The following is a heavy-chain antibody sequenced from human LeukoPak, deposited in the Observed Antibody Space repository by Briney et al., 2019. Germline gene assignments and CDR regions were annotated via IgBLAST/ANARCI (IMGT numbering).Heavy chain of an antibody. CDR3: ARLVGSSWYHEVLLGRDY. CDR2: NNHSGST. CDR1: GGSFSGYY. J-gene: IGHJ4*02. D-gene: IGHD6-13*01. V-gene: IGHV4-34*01. Sequence: SETLSLTCAVYGGSFSGYYWNWIRQPPGKGLEWIGENNHSGSTKYNPSLKSRVTISVDTSKNQFSLKLSSVTAADTAVYYCARLVGSSWYHEVLLGRDYWGQGTLVTVSS.